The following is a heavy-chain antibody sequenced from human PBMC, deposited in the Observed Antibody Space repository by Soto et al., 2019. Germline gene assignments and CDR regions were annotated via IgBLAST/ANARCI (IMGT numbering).Heavy chain of an antibody. CDR1: GFTFRIYV. CDR3: AKDRQFRSYYESAGHYNN. Sequence: GGSLRLSFVASGFTFRIYVMRWVRQAPGKGLEWVSGISGSGGVTYYADSVKGRFTISRDNSKNTLYLQMNSLRANDTAVYYCAKDRQFRSYYESAGHYNNWGQGALVTVSS. J-gene: IGHJ4*02. V-gene: IGHV3-23*01. D-gene: IGHD3-10*01. CDR2: ISGSGGVT.